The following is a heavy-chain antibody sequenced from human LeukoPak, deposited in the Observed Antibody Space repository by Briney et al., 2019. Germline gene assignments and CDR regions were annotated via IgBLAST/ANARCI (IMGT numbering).Heavy chain of an antibody. Sequence: GGSLRLSCAASGFTFSYYYMTWIRQAPGKGLEWFSYISSSGTSIDYADSVKGRFTISRDNAKNSLYLQMDSLRAEDTAVYYCARGWGNFDYWGQGTLVTVSS. CDR1: GFTFSYYY. D-gene: IGHD2-8*02. CDR2: ISSSGTSI. J-gene: IGHJ4*02. V-gene: IGHV3-11*01. CDR3: ARGWGNFDY.